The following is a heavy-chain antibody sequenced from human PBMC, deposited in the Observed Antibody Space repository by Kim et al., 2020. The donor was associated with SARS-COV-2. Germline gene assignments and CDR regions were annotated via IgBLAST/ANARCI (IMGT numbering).Heavy chain of an antibody. Sequence: SETLSLTCAVSGGSISSSNWWSWVRQPPGKGLEWIGEIYHSGSTNYNPSLKSRVTISVDKSKNQFSLKLSSVTAADTAVYYCARDHNYYDSSGYKEGIGYWGQGTLVTVSS. CDR2: IYHSGST. V-gene: IGHV4-4*02. CDR1: GGSISSSNW. CDR3: ARDHNYYDSSGYKEGIGY. J-gene: IGHJ4*02. D-gene: IGHD3-22*01.